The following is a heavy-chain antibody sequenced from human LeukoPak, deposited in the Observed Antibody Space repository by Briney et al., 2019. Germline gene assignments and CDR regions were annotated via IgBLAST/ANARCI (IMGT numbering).Heavy chain of an antibody. J-gene: IGHJ5*02. Sequence: SETLSLTCSVSGGSLSSHYWTWIRQPAGKGLEWIGRIYTSGSTSYNPPLKSRVTMSVDTSKNQFSLKVRFVTAADTAVYYCARVENWNDAWFDPWGQGTLVTVSS. D-gene: IGHD1-1*01. CDR2: IYTSGST. CDR1: GGSLSSHY. V-gene: IGHV4-4*07. CDR3: ARVENWNDAWFDP.